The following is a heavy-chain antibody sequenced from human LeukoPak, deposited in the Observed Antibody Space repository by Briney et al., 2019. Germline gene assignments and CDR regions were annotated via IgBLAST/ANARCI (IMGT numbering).Heavy chain of an antibody. D-gene: IGHD2-8*01. V-gene: IGHV4-4*07. CDR1: GETMRNYY. CDR2: IYTSGST. J-gene: IGHJ6*03. CDR3: ARGPLAGRYYYYYMDV. Sequence: SETLSLTCTVAGETMRNYYWSWIRQPAGKGLEWIGRIYTSGSTNYNPSLKSRVTMSVDTSKNQFSLKLSSVTAADTAVYYCARGPLAGRYYYYYMDVWGKGTTVTVSS.